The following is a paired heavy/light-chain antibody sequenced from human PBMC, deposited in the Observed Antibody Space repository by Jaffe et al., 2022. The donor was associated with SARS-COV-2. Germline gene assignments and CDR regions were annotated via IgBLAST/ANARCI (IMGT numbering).Heavy chain of an antibody. J-gene: IGHJ3*01. D-gene: IGHD3-9*01. CDR1: GYSFATYG. V-gene: IGHV1-18*01. Sequence: QVQLVQSGAEVKKPGASVKVSCKASGYSFATYGISWVRQAPGQGLEWMGWISAYNGNTKSAQKLQGRVTMTTDTSTRTANMELTSLRSDDTAVYYCARDVRSHYDVLTGYRPDAFDFWGQGTMVTVSS. CDR3: ARDVRSHYDVLTGYRPDAFDF. CDR2: ISAYNGNT.
Light chain of an antibody. V-gene: IGLV3-25*03. CDR3: QSTDSSGSYVV. CDR1: ALPNQY. Sequence: SYELTQPPSVSVSPGQTARITCSGDALPNQYTYWYQQKPGQAPLLVMYKDSERPSGIPERFSGSSSGTIVTLTISGVQAEDEADYYCQSTDSSGSYVVFGGGTNLTVL. CDR2: KDS. J-gene: IGLJ2*01.